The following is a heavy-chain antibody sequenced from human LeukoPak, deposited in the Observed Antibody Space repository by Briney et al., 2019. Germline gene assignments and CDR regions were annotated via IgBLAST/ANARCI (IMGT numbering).Heavy chain of an antibody. CDR3: ARDRPLDY. CDR2: FYAGGST. CDR1: GFTVSNNY. V-gene: IGHV3-66*02. J-gene: IGHJ4*02. Sequence: GGSLRLSCAAPGFTVSNNYISWVRQAPGRGLEWVAIFYAGGSTFYADSVKGRFIISRDISKNTLFLQMNSLKPEDTAVYYCARDRPLDYWGQGTLVTVSS.